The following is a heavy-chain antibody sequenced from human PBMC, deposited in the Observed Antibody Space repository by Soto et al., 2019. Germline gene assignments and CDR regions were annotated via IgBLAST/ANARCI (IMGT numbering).Heavy chain of an antibody. Sequence: PSETLSLTCAVYGGSFSGYYWSWIRQPPGKGLEWIGEINHSGSTNYNPSLKSRVTISVDTSKNQISLKLSSVTAADTAVYYCARGLNPRYFDYWGQGTLVTVSS. CDR1: GGSFSGYY. V-gene: IGHV4-34*01. CDR3: ARGLNPRYFDY. J-gene: IGHJ4*02. CDR2: INHSGST.